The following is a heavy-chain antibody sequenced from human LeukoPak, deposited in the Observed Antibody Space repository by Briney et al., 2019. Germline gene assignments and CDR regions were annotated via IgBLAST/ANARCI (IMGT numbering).Heavy chain of an antibody. Sequence: PSETLSLTCTVSGGSISSGGYYWSWIRQPPGKGLEWIGYIYHSGSTYYNPSLKSRVTISVDTSKNQFSLKLSSVTAADTAVYYCARVGGGASTLYYYYGMDVWGQGTTVTVSS. D-gene: IGHD1-26*01. V-gene: IGHV4-30-2*01. CDR3: ARVGGGASTLYYYYGMDV. CDR2: IYHSGST. J-gene: IGHJ6*02. CDR1: GGSISSGGYY.